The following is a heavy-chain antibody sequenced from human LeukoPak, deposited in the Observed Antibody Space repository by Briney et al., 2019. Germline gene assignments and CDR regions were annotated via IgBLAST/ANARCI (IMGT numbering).Heavy chain of an antibody. D-gene: IGHD5-18*01. CDR3: AIWVHVAQLRLDLFHP. CDR2: INPSSSAT. Sequence: GESLKISCRVSGDGFDNYWIGWLRHMSGEGLQWVGIINPSSSATHYSPSFQGRVSISADKAITTAYLQWNSLRASDTAIYLCAIWVHVAQLRLDLFHPWGQGTLVTVSS. CDR1: GDGFDNYW. J-gene: IGHJ5*02. V-gene: IGHV5-51*01.